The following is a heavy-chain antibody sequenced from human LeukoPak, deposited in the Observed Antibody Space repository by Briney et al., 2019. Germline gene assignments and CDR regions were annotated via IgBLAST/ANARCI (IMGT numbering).Heavy chain of an antibody. CDR1: GGSISSYY. CDR2: IYYSGST. J-gene: IGHJ5*02. D-gene: IGHD3-22*01. Sequence: SETLSLTCTVPGGSISSYYWGWIRQPPGKGLEWIGSIYYSGSTHYNPSLKSRVTISVDTSKNQFSLKLSSVTAADTAVYYCARHGEYYYDSSGYHWFDPWGQGTLVTVSS. V-gene: IGHV4-39*01. CDR3: ARHGEYYYDSSGYHWFDP.